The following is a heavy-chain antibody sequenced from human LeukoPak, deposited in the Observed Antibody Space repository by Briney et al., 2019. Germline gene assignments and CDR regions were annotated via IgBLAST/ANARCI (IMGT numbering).Heavy chain of an antibody. V-gene: IGHV4-38-2*01. J-gene: IGHJ6*03. CDR3: ERRHDSYYYYYIDV. CDR2: LYHSDSA. Sequence: ASETLSLTCAVSGYSISNNYYWVWIRQPPGRGLEWIGSLYHSDSAYYNTSLRSRVSMSVDSSKNQFSLTLSFVTAADTAVYYCERRHDSYYYYYIDVWGSGTTVTVSS. CDR1: GYSISNNYY.